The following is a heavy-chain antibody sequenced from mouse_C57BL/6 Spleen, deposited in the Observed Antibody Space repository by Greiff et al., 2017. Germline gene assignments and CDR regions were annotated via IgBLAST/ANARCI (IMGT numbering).Heavy chain of an antibody. D-gene: IGHD2-5*01. Sequence: DVMLVESGGGLVQPGGSMKLSCVASGFTFSNYWMNWVRQSPEKGLEWVAQIRLKSDNYATHYAESVKGRFTISRDDSKSSVYLQMNNLRAEDTGIYYCTLYSNYVAWFAYWGQGTLVTVSA. CDR2: IRLKSDNYAT. CDR1: GFTFSNYW. J-gene: IGHJ3*01. V-gene: IGHV6-3*01. CDR3: TLYSNYVAWFAY.